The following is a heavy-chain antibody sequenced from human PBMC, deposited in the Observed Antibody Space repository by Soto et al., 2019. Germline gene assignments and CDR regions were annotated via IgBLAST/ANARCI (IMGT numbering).Heavy chain of an antibody. Sequence: ASVKVSCKASGYTFNSYDINWVRQATGQGLEWMGWISAYNGNTNYAQKLQGRVTMTTDTSTSTAYMELRSLRSDDTAVYYCAREGGNWFDPWGQGTLVTVSS. V-gene: IGHV1-18*01. CDR1: GYTFNSYD. J-gene: IGHJ5*02. CDR2: ISAYNGNT. CDR3: AREGGNWFDP.